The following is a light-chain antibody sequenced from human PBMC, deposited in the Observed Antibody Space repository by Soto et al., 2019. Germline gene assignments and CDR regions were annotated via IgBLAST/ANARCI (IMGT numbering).Light chain of an antibody. V-gene: IGKV1-5*03. CDR1: QSISTW. Sequence: DIQMTQSPSTLSASVVDRVTITCRASQSISTWLAWYQHKPWKAPKLLIYQASSLEGGVPSRFSGSGSGTEFTLTISSLQPDDFATYYCQQYNIYSRTFGQGTKVETK. CDR2: QAS. CDR3: QQYNIYSRT. J-gene: IGKJ2*02.